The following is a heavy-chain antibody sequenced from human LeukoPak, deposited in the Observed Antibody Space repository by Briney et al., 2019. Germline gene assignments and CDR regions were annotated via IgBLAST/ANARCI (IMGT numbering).Heavy chain of an antibody. V-gene: IGHV3-7*01. Sequence: PGGSLRLSCAASGFTFSSYWMSWVRQAPGKGLEWVANIKQDGSEKYYVDSVKGRFTISRDNAKNSLYLQMNSLRAEDTAVYYCARDRLGRITMVRGVTRGGFDYWGQGTLVTVSS. CDR3: ARDRLGRITMVRGVTRGGFDY. CDR2: IKQDGSEK. CDR1: GFTFSSYW. J-gene: IGHJ4*02. D-gene: IGHD3-10*01.